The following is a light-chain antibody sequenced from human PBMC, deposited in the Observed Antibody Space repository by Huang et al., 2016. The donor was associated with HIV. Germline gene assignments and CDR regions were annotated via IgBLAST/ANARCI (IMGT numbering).Light chain of an antibody. V-gene: IGKV3-20*01. CDR3: QQYGSSLLLT. CDR2: GAS. CDR1: QNLSSSY. Sequence: EIVLTQSPGTLSLSPGERATLSCRASQNLSSSYLAWYQQKPGQAPRLLIYGASSRATDIPDRFSGSGSGTDFTLTISRLEPEDFAVYYCQQYGSSLLLTFGGGTKVEIK. J-gene: IGKJ4*01.